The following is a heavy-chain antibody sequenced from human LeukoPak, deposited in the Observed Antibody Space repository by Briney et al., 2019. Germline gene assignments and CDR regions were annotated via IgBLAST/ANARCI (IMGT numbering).Heavy chain of an antibody. J-gene: IGHJ4*02. CDR2: ISGSGGST. CDR3: ARDQNYYVSGSYVY. Sequence: GGSLRLSCAASGFTFSSYAMSWVRQAPGKGLEWVSAISGSGGSTYYADSVKGRFTISRDNAKNSLYLQMNSLRAEDTAVYYCARDQNYYVSGSYVYWGQGTLVTVSS. CDR1: GFTFSSYA. V-gene: IGHV3-23*01. D-gene: IGHD3-10*01.